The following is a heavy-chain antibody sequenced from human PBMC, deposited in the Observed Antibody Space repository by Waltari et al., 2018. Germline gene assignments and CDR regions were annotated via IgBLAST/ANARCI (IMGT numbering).Heavy chain of an antibody. CDR2: ISSSSSYI. J-gene: IGHJ4*02. V-gene: IGHV3-21*01. D-gene: IGHD5-12*01. CDR3: ARVNSGYSRYFDY. Sequence: EVQLVESGGGLVKPGGSLRLSCAASGFTFSSYSMNWFRQAPGKGLEWVSSISSSSSYIYYADSVKGRFTISRDNAKNSLYLQMNSLRAEDTAVYYCARVNSGYSRYFDYWGQGTLVTVSS. CDR1: GFTFSSYS.